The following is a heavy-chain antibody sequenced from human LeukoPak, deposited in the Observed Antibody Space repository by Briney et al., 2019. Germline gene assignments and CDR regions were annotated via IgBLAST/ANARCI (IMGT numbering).Heavy chain of an antibody. J-gene: IGHJ5*02. CDR1: GGSISSSSYY. CDR2: NYYSGSP. Sequence: SETLSLTCTVSGGSISSSSYYWGWIRQPPGKGLEWIGSNYYSGSPYYNPSLKIRVTISVDTAKKQFSLKLSSVTASDTSVYYCARHVGFITMVRGVINNNWFDPWGQGTLVTVSS. D-gene: IGHD3-10*01. V-gene: IGHV4-39*01. CDR3: ARHVGFITMVRGVINNNWFDP.